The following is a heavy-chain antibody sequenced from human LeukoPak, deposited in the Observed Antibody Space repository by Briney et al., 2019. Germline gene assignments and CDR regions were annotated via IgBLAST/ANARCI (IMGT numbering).Heavy chain of an antibody. CDR2: ISSSSSTI. J-gene: IGHJ4*02. D-gene: IGHD2-15*01. Sequence: PGGSLRLSCAASGFTFSSYSMNWVRQAPGKGLEWVSYISSSSSTIYYADSVKGRFTISRDNAKNSLYLQMNSLRAEDTAVYYCARTGDCSGGSCYSGFDYWDQGTLVTVSS. CDR3: ARTGDCSGGSCYSGFDY. V-gene: IGHV3-48*01. CDR1: GFTFSSYS.